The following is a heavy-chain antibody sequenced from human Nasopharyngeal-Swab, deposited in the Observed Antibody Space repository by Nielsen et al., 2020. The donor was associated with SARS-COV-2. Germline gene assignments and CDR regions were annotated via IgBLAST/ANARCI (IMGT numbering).Heavy chain of an antibody. Sequence: ASVKVSCKASGYTYNTYGITWVRQAPGQGLEWMGWISAYNGNTDYAQKFQDRLTMTTDTSTSTAYMELKSLRSDDTAVYYCARLVRGSTINYFDFWGQGTLVTVSS. J-gene: IGHJ4*02. CDR2: ISAYNGNT. CDR3: ARLVRGSTINYFDF. V-gene: IGHV1-18*04. D-gene: IGHD3-10*01. CDR1: GYTYNTYG.